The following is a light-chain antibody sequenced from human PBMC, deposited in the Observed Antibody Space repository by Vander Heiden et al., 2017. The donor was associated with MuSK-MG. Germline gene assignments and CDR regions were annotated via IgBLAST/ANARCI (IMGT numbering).Light chain of an antibody. V-gene: IGKV1-33*01. J-gene: IGKJ4*01. CDR1: QDISNY. CDR2: DAS. CDR3: QQDDNLPL. Sequence: DIQMTQSPSSLSASVGDRVTITCQASQDISNYLNWYQQKPGKAPKLLIYDASNLETGVPSRFSGSGSGTDFTFTISSLQPEDIATYYCQQDDNLPLFGGGTKVEIK.